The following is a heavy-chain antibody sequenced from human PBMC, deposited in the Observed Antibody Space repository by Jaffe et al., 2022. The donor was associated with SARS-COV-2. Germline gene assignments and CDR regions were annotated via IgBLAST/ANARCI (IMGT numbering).Heavy chain of an antibody. CDR1: GGSFSGYY. CDR2: INHSGST. J-gene: IGHJ6*04. V-gene: IGHV4-34*01. D-gene: IGHD3-10*01. CDR3: ARTSYYGSGPPKEV. Sequence: QVQLQQWGAGLLKPSETLSLTCAVYGGSFSGYYWSWIRQPPGKGLEWIGEINHSGSTNYNPSLKSRVTISVDTSKNQFSLKLSSVTAADTAVYYCARTSYYGSGPPKEVWGKGTTVTVSS.